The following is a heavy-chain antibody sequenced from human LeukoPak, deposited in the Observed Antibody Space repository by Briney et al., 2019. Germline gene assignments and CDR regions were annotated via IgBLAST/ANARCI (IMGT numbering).Heavy chain of an antibody. CDR2: IYYSGST. Sequence: SETLSLTCTVSGGSMSPYHWGWIRQPPGKGLEWTGYIYYSGSTNYNPSLKSRVTISVDTSKNQFSLKLRSVTAADTAIYYCARAVSGRFDYWGQGTLVTVSS. CDR3: ARAVSGRFDY. CDR1: GGSMSPYH. D-gene: IGHD6-19*01. J-gene: IGHJ4*02. V-gene: IGHV4-59*08.